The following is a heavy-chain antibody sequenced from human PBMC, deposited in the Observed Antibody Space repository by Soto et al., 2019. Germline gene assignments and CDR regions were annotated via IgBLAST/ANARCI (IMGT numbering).Heavy chain of an antibody. Sequence: RGALRLSWAASGCIFSSYGMHWGRQAPGKGLEWVAVIWYDGSNKYYADSVKGRFTISRDNSKNTLYLQMNSLRAEDTAVYYCEREGYSYGFFDYWGQGTLVSVSS. J-gene: IGHJ4*02. CDR2: IWYDGSNK. V-gene: IGHV3-33*01. D-gene: IGHD5-18*01. CDR3: EREGYSYGFFDY. CDR1: GCIFSSYG.